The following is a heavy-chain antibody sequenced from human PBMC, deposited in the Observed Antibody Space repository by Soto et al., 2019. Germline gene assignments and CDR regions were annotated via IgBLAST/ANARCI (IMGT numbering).Heavy chain of an antibody. CDR2: VYYSGTT. Sequence: LSLTCSVSGGSVSDKTYYWSWIRQPPGKRLEWIGYVYYSGTTNYNPSLKSRVTISVDLSKNRFSLRPSSVTTADTALYYCARTTAVPNTLRSRYFFDYWGQGTLVTSPQ. V-gene: IGHV4-61*01. D-gene: IGHD4-17*01. J-gene: IGHJ4*02. CDR1: GGSVSDKTYY. CDR3: ARTTAVPNTLRSRYFFDY.